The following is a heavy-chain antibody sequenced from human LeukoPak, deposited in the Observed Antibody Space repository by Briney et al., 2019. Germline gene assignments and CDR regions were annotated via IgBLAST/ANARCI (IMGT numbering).Heavy chain of an antibody. Sequence: ESGPTLVKPTQTLTLTCTFSGFSLSTSGVGVGWIRQPPGKALEWLALIYWDDDKRYSPSLKSRLTITKDTSKNQVVLTMTNMDPVDTVTYYCARSPYYDILTGSRGTFDYWGRGTLVTVSS. V-gene: IGHV2-5*02. CDR1: GFSLSTSGVG. CDR3: ARSPYYDILTGSRGTFDY. D-gene: IGHD3-9*01. J-gene: IGHJ4*02. CDR2: IYWDDDK.